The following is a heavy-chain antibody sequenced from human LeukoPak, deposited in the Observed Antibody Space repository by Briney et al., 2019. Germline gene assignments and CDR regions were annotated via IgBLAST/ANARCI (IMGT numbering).Heavy chain of an antibody. CDR1: GYSISSGYY. CDR2: INHSGST. J-gene: IGHJ4*02. Sequence: SETLSLTCAVSGYSISSGYYWGWIRQPPGKGLEWIGEINHSGSTNYNPSLKSRVTISVDTSKNQFSLKLSSVTAADTAAYYCASRTYLNSGTDYWGQGTLVTVSS. D-gene: IGHD3-10*01. CDR3: ASRTYLNSGTDY. V-gene: IGHV4-38-2*01.